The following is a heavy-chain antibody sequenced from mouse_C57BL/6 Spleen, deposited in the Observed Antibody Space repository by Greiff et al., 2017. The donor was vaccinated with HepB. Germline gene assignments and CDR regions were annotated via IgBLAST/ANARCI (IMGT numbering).Heavy chain of an antibody. Sequence: DVQLVESGGGLVKPGGSLKLSCAASGFTFSSYAMSWVRQTPEKRLEWVATISDGGSYTYYPDNVKGRFTISRDNAKNNLYLQMSHLKSEDTAMYYCARDQDYYGSSWFAYWGQGTLVTVSA. CDR2: ISDGGSYT. CDR3: ARDQDYYGSSWFAY. J-gene: IGHJ3*01. D-gene: IGHD1-1*01. CDR1: GFTFSSYA. V-gene: IGHV5-4*01.